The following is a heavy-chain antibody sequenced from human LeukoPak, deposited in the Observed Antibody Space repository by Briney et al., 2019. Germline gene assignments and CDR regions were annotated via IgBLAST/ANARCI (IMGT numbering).Heavy chain of an antibody. Sequence: EASVKVSCKASGYTFTSYYMHWVRQAPGQGLEWMGIINPSGGSTSYAQKFQGRVTMTRDMSTSTVYMELSSLRSEDTAVYYCAREAFWSGYYTQRETIWFDPWGQGTLVTVSS. J-gene: IGHJ5*02. V-gene: IGHV1-46*01. CDR2: INPSGGST. CDR1: GYTFTSYY. CDR3: AREAFWSGYYTQRETIWFDP. D-gene: IGHD3-3*01.